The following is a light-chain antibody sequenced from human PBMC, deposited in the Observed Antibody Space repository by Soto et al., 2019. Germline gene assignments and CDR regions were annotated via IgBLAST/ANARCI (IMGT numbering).Light chain of an antibody. V-gene: IGLV1-47*02. CDR2: SNN. Sequence: QSVLTQPPSVSETPGQRVVLSCSGSTSNIGSNYVYWYQQLPGTAPKLLIYSNNQRPSGVPDRFSGSKSGTSASLAISGLRSEDEADYYCAAWDDSLSGWVFGGGTKLTVL. J-gene: IGLJ3*02. CDR1: TSNIGSNY. CDR3: AAWDDSLSGWV.